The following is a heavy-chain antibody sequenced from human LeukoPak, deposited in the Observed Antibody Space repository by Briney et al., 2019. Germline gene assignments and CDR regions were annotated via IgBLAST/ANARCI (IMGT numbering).Heavy chain of an antibody. CDR1: GYTFTSYG. V-gene: IGHV1-2*02. CDR2: INPNSGGT. CDR3: ANSIGFGDVNKDYNWFDP. Sequence: ASVKVSCKASGYTFTSYGISWVRQAPGQGLEWMGWINPNSGGTNYAQKFQGRVTMTRDTSISTAYMELSRLRSDDTAVYYCANSIGFGDVNKDYNWFDPWGQGTLVTVTS. J-gene: IGHJ5*02. D-gene: IGHD3-10*01.